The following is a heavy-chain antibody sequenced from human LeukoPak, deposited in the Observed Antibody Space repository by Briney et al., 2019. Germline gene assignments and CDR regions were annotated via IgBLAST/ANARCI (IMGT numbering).Heavy chain of an antibody. J-gene: IGHJ3*02. Sequence: EASVKVSCKASGYTFTSYGISWVRQAPGQGLEWMGLISAYNGNTNYAQKLQGRVTMTTDTSTSTAYMELRSLRSDDTAVYYCARNKKYTYGYCSSTSCHDAFDIWGQGTMVTVSS. CDR3: ARNKKYTYGYCSSTSCHDAFDI. CDR2: ISAYNGNT. CDR1: GYTFTSYG. D-gene: IGHD2-2*01. V-gene: IGHV1-18*01.